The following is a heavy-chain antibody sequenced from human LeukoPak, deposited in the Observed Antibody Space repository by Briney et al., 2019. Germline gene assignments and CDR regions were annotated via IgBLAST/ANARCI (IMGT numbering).Heavy chain of an antibody. D-gene: IGHD1-1*01. Sequence: GGSLRLSCAASGFTFSGFWTHWVRQAPGKGLVWVSCISFDGSDATYADSVKGRFTISRDNSKNTVYLQMNSLRAEDTAVYYCANNWNLDYWGQGTLVTVSS. CDR3: ANNWNLDY. J-gene: IGHJ4*02. CDR1: GFTFSGFW. V-gene: IGHV3-74*01. CDR2: ISFDGSDA.